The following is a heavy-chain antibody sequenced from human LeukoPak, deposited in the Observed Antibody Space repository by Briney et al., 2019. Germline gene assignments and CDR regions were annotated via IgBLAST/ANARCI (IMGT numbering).Heavy chain of an antibody. CDR1: GGSISIYY. V-gene: IGHV4-59*08. D-gene: IGHD4-17*01. Sequence: SETLSLTCTVSGGSISIYYWSWIRQPPGKGLEWIGYIYYSGSTNYNPSLKSRVTISVDTSKNQFSLKLSSVTAADTAVYCCASLYGDWRDVWGQGTTVTVSS. CDR2: IYYSGST. CDR3: ASLYGDWRDV. J-gene: IGHJ6*02.